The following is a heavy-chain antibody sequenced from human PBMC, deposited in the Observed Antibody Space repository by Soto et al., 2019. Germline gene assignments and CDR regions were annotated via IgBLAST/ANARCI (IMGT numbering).Heavy chain of an antibody. Sequence: GGSLRLSCAASGFTFTRYSMNWVRQAPGKGLEWVASISSTTNYIYYGESLKGRLTISRDNAKNSMYLQMNTLRAEDTAVYYCARESEDLSSNLDYWGQGTLVTVS. J-gene: IGHJ4*02. CDR3: ARESEDLSSNLDY. CDR1: GFTFTRYS. CDR2: ISSTTNYI. V-gene: IGHV3-21*06.